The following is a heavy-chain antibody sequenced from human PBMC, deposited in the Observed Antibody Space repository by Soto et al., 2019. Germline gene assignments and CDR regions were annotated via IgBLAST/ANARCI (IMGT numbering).Heavy chain of an antibody. CDR2: INHNGST. CDR3: ARDRVYNYRYLDH. Sequence: ETLSLTCAVYGGSFSNYYWTWIRRPPGRGLEWIGEINHNGSTNYNPSLKSRLTISVDTSRNQFSLKLSSVTAADTAMYYCARDRVYNYRYLDHWGHGTRVTVS. V-gene: IGHV4-34*01. CDR1: GGSFSNYY. J-gene: IGHJ4*01. D-gene: IGHD3-16*02.